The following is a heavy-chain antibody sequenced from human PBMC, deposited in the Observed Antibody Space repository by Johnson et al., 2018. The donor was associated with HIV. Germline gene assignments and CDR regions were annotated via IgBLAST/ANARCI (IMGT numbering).Heavy chain of an antibody. CDR1: GFTFSNYG. CDR2: ILYRGSNK. V-gene: IGHV3-30*03. J-gene: IGHJ3*02. CDR3: ARGLAYCGGDCSNAFDI. Sequence: QVQLVESGGGVVQPGRSLRLSCAASGFTFSNYGMHWVRQAPGKGLEWVAVILYRGSNKYYADSVKGRFTISRDNAKNSLYMQMNSLRADDTALYYCARGLAYCGGDCSNAFDIWGQGTMVTVSS. D-gene: IGHD2-21*02.